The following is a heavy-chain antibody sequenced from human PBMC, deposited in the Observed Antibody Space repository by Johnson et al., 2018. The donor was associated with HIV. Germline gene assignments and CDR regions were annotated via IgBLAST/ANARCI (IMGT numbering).Heavy chain of an antibody. J-gene: IGHJ3*02. CDR2: IKQDGSEK. V-gene: IGHV3-7*03. CDR1: GFTFISYA. CDR3: ARWVIAARSFGAFDI. D-gene: IGHD6-6*01. Sequence: VQLVESGGGVVQPGRSLRLSCAASGFTFISYAMHWVRQAPGKGLEWVANIKQDGSEKYYVDSVKGRFTISRDNAKNSLYLQMNSLRAEDTAVYYCARWVIAARSFGAFDIWGQGTMVTVSS.